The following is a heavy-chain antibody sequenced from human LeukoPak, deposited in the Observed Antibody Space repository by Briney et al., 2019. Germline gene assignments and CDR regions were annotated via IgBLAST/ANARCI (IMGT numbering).Heavy chain of an antibody. CDR3: AREAYCGGDCYFGFDY. V-gene: IGHV4-61*08. CDR1: GGSINNDDYS. J-gene: IGHJ4*02. D-gene: IGHD2-21*02. CDR2: IYYSGST. Sequence: PSETLSLTCAVSGGSINNDDYSWSWIRQPPGKGLEWIGYIYYSGSTNYNPSLKSRVTISVDTSKNQFSLKLSSVTAADTAVYYCAREAYCGGDCYFGFDYWGQGTLVTVSS.